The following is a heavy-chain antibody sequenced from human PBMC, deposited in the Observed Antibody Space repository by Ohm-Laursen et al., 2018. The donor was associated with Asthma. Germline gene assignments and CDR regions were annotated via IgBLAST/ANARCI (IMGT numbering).Heavy chain of an antibody. V-gene: IGHV3-21*01. CDR3: ARIGPEWELPGREYSLHH. D-gene: IGHD1-26*01. Sequence: SLRLSCTASGHTVSRYSIHWVRQIPGKGLEWVASISTASSFIYYADSVRGRFTTSRDNARNSVYLQMNSLRAEDTALYYCARIGPEWELPGREYSLHHWGQGTQVTVSS. CDR2: ISTASSFI. J-gene: IGHJ1*01. CDR1: GHTVSRYS.